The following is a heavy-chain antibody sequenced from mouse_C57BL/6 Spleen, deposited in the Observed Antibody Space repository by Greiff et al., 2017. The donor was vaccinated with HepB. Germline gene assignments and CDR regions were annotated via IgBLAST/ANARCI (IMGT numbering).Heavy chain of an antibody. V-gene: IGHV1-61*01. J-gene: IGHJ3*01. CDR3: ARGPFNYGSSYWFAY. Sequence: VQLQQPGAELVRPGSSVKLSCKASGYTFTSYWMDWVKQRPGQGLEWIGNIYPSDSETHYNQKFKDKATLTVDKSTSTAYMQLSSLTSEDSAVYYCARGPFNYGSSYWFAYCGQGTLVTVSA. CDR1: GYTFTSYW. CDR2: IYPSDSET. D-gene: IGHD1-1*01.